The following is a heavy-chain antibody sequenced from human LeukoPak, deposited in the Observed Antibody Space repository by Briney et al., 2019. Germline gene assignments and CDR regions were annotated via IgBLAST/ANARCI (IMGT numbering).Heavy chain of an antibody. Sequence: GGSLRLSCAASGFTFSSYSMNWVRQAPGKGLEWVSSISSSSSYIYYADSVKGRFTISRDNAKNSLYLQMNSLRAEDTAVYYCARQVYDFWSRSNLDDAFDIWGQGTMVTVSS. J-gene: IGHJ3*02. CDR2: ISSSSSYI. D-gene: IGHD3-3*01. CDR3: ARQVYDFWSRSNLDDAFDI. CDR1: GFTFSSYS. V-gene: IGHV3-21*01.